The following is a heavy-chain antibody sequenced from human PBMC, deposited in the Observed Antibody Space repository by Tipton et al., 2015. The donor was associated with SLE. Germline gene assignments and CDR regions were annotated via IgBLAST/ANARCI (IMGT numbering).Heavy chain of an antibody. D-gene: IGHD6-6*01. CDR1: GGSISSYY. Sequence: PGLVKPSETLFLTCTVSGGSISSYYWSWIRQPPGKGLEWIGYIYYSGSTNYNPSLKSRVTISVDTSKNQFSLKLRSVTAADTAVYYCAREGRGSSGFHYWGQGTLVTVSS. J-gene: IGHJ4*02. V-gene: IGHV4-59*01. CDR3: AREGRGSSGFHY. CDR2: IYYSGST.